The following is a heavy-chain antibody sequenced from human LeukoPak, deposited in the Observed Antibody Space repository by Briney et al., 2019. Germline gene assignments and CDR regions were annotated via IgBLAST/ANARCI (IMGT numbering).Heavy chain of an antibody. CDR3: ARDHYPSRAFDI. CDR2: IYTSGST. CDR1: GGSISSYY. D-gene: IGHD1-26*01. J-gene: IGHJ3*02. Sequence: SETLSLTCTVSGGSISSYYWSLIRQPAGKGLEWIGRIYTSGSTNYNPSLKSRVTMSVDTSKNQFSLKLSSVTAADTAVYYCARDHYPSRAFDIWGQGTMVTVSS. V-gene: IGHV4-4*07.